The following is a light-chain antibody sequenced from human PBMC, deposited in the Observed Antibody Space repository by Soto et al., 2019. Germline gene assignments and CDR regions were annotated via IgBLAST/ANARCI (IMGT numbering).Light chain of an antibody. Sequence: EILLTQFPGTLSLSPGEGVTLSCRASQMVGSDYLVWYQQKAGQAPRLLIDGASTRAAGITDRRSGSGAGSDFTLTNSRLEPDYFVVYYCQQSGTSPLTFGGGTKVDIK. J-gene: IGKJ4*01. CDR2: GAS. CDR3: QQSGTSPLT. V-gene: IGKV3-20*01. CDR1: QMVGSDY.